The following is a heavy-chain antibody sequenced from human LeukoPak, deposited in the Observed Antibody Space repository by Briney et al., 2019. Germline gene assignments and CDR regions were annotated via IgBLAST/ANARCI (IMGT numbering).Heavy chain of an antibody. V-gene: IGHV4-59*08. Sequence: TSETLSLTCTVSGGSISSYYWSWIRQPPGKGLERIGYIYYSGSTNYNPSLKSRVTISVDTSKNQFSLKLSSVTAADTAVYYCARQWGYFDYWGQGTLVTVSS. CDR2: IYYSGST. CDR1: GGSISSYY. CDR3: ARQWGYFDY. J-gene: IGHJ4*02. D-gene: IGHD3-16*01.